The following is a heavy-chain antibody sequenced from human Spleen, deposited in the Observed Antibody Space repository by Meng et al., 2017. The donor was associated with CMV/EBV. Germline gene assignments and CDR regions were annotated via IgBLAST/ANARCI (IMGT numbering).Heavy chain of an antibody. J-gene: IGHJ4*02. D-gene: IGHD6-6*01. CDR1: GGSISSSNW. Sequence: AVSGGSISSSNWWSWVRQPPGKGLEWIGKIYHSGSTNYNASLRSRVTISIDKSKNQFSLNLSSVTAADTAVNYCANMGIGSSSPFDYWGQGTLVTVSS. CDR3: ANMGIGSSSPFDY. V-gene: IGHV4-4*02. CDR2: IYHSGST.